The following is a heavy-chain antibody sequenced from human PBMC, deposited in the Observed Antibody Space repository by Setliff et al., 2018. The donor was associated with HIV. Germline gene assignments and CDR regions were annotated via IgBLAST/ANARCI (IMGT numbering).Heavy chain of an antibody. CDR3: AIDNRGGVGAPYYFDY. CDR2: FDPELGET. J-gene: IGHJ4*02. CDR1: GYTLTKLS. Sequence: GASVKVSCKVSGYTLTKLSMHWVRQAPGKGLEWMGGFDPELGETFFAQRFQGRITMTGDTSADTAYMELRSLRSDDTATYYCAIDNRGGVGAPYYFDYWGQGARVTVSS. D-gene: IGHD1-26*01. V-gene: IGHV1-24*01.